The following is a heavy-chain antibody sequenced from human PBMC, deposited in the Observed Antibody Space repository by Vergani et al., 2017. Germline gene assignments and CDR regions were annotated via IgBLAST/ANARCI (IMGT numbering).Heavy chain of an antibody. D-gene: IGHD3-10*01. V-gene: IGHV3-23*01. J-gene: IGHJ5*02. CDR2: ISGSGGTI. CDR1: GFTFSSYA. CDR3: ARDRGRWGGQGWFEP. Sequence: EVQLLESGGGLVQPGGSLRLSCAASGFTFSSYAMSWVRQAPGKGLEWVSAISGSGGTIYYADSVKGRFTISRDNANNSLFLQMNSLRAEDMAVYYCARDRGRWGGQGWFEPWGQGTLVTVSS.